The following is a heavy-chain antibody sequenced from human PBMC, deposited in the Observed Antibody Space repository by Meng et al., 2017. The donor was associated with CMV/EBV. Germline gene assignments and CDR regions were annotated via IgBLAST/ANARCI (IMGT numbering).Heavy chain of an antibody. CDR3: AAYPQTMVRGVALWGAFDY. CDR1: GYTFTSYG. D-gene: IGHD3-10*01. Sequence: QGQRVQAGGEGKKPGASVKVSCKASGYTFTSYGISWVRQAPGQGLEWMGWISAYNGNTNYAQKLQGRVTMTTDTSTSTAYMELRSLRSDDTAVYYCAAYPQTMVRGVALWGAFDYWGQGTLVTGSS. CDR2: ISAYNGNT. V-gene: IGHV1-18*01. J-gene: IGHJ4*02.